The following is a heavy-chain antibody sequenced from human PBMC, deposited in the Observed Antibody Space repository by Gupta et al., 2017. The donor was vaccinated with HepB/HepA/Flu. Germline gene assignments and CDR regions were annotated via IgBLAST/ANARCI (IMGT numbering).Heavy chain of an antibody. CDR3: ARHAVSYGDYVFPLDY. D-gene: IGHD4-17*01. V-gene: IGHV4-59*08. Sequence: QVQLHESGPGLVKPSETLSLTCTVPGGSISGYYWRWIRQPPGKELEWIAYVHHSGNANYNPSLRSRLTISIDTSRNQFSLRLTSVTVADTAVYYCARHAVSYGDYVFPLDYWGQGALVTVSS. CDR1: GGSISGYY. CDR2: VHHSGNA. J-gene: IGHJ4*02.